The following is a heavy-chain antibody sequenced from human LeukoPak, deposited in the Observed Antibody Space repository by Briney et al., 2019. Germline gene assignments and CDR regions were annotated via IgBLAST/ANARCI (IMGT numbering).Heavy chain of an antibody. CDR3: ARDWSSSGWYDY. CDR1: GGSFSGYY. J-gene: IGHJ4*02. D-gene: IGHD6-19*01. V-gene: IGHV4-34*01. CDR2: INHSGNT. Sequence: PSETLSLTCAVYGGSFSGYYWSWIRQPPGKGLEWIGEINHSGNTNYNPSLKSRVTISVDTSKNQFSLKLSSVTAADTAVYYCARDWSSSGWYDYWGQGTLVTVSS.